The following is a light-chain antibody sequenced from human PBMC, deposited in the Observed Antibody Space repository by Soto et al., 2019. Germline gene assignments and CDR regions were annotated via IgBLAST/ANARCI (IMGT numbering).Light chain of an antibody. J-gene: IGLJ2*01. CDR2: EVS. Sequence: QSALTQPASVSGSPGQSMTISCTGTSSDVGGYNYVSWYQQHPGKAPKLMIYEVSNRPSGVSNRFSGSKSGNTASLTISGLQAEDEADYYCSSYTYSSTPYVVFGGGTKLTVL. V-gene: IGLV2-14*01. CDR1: SSDVGGYNY. CDR3: SSYTYSSTPYVV.